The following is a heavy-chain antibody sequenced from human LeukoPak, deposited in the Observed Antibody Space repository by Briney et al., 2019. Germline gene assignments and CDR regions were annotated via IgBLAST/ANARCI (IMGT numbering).Heavy chain of an antibody. CDR1: GFAFKSYG. V-gene: IGHV3-23*01. J-gene: IGHJ3*01. CDR3: AKDRLTLDALDV. D-gene: IGHD4/OR15-4a*01. Sequence: GGSLRLSCAASGFAFKSYGMSWVRQAPGKGVEWGSGISDSGTFTYYADSVKGRFTISRDNSNNTVYVRVHSLRAEDTTVYYCAKDRLTLDALDVWGQGTVVTVSS. CDR2: ISDSGTFT.